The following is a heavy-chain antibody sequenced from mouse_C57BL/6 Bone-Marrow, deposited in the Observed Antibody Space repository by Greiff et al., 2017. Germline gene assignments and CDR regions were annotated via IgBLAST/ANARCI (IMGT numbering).Heavy chain of an antibody. Sequence: QVQLQQPGAELVKPGASVKLSCKASGYTFTSYWMHWVKQRPGQGLEWIGMIHPNSGSTNYNEKFKSKATLTVDNSSSTAYMQLSSLTSEDSAVYYCERDYYGSSYHWYFDVWGTGTTVTVSS. CDR1: GYTFTSYW. J-gene: IGHJ1*03. D-gene: IGHD1-1*01. V-gene: IGHV1-64*01. CDR3: ERDYYGSSYHWYFDV. CDR2: IHPNSGST.